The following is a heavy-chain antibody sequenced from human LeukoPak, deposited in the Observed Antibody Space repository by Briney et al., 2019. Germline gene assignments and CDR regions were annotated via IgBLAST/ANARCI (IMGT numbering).Heavy chain of an antibody. J-gene: IGHJ3*02. CDR3: ARVLNPTYYDFWSGYVDAFDI. CDR1: GYTFTSYG. D-gene: IGHD3-3*01. CDR2: ISAYNGNT. Sequence: ASVKVSCKASGYTFTSYGISWVQQAPGQGLEWMGWISAYNGNTNYAQKLQGRVTMTTDTSTSTAYMELRSLRSDDTAVYYCARVLNPTYYDFWSGYVDAFDIWGQGTMVTVSS. V-gene: IGHV1-18*01.